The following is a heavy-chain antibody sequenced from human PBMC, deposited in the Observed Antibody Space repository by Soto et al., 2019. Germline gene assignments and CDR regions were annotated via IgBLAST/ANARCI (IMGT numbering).Heavy chain of an antibody. CDR2: ISGYNGNT. V-gene: IGHV1-18*01. Sequence: QVQLVQSRGEVKKPGASVKVSCKTSGYSFTTYGFSWVRQAPGQGLEWMGWISGYNGNTNYAQKFQGRVTMTTDTSTRTAYMELSSLRSDDTDVYYCAREGPAPYYYYGMDVWGQGSTVTVSS. CDR1: GYSFTTYG. J-gene: IGHJ6*02. CDR3: AREGPAPYYYYGMDV.